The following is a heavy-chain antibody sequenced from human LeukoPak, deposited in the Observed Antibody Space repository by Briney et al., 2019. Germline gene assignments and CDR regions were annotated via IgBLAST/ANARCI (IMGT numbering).Heavy chain of an antibody. CDR1: GGSISSSSYY. CDR3: ARMAEVVYAIRSSVDWFDP. D-gene: IGHD2-8*02. CDR2: IYYSGST. V-gene: IGHV4-39*07. Sequence: PSETLSLTCTVSGGSISSSSYYWGWIRQPPGKGLEWIGSIYYSGSTFYKPSLKSRVTISVDTSKNQLSLKLSSVTAADTAVYYCARMAEVVYAIRSSVDWFDPWGQGTVVTVSS. J-gene: IGHJ5*02.